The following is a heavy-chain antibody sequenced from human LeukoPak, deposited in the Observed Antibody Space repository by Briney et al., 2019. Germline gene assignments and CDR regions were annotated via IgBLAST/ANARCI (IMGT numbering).Heavy chain of an antibody. CDR2: FDPEDGET. Sequence: GASVSVSCTVSGYTLTELSMHWVRQAPGKGVEGMGGFDPEDGETIYAQKFQGRVTMTEDTSTDTAYMELSSLRSEHTAVYYCASHYGSGSYYFPCWGQGTLVTVSS. CDR1: GYTLTELS. CDR3: ASHYGSGSYYFPC. V-gene: IGHV1-24*01. J-gene: IGHJ4*02. D-gene: IGHD3-10*01.